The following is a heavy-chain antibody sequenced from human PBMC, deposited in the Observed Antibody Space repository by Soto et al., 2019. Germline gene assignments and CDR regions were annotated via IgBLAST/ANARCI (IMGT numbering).Heavy chain of an antibody. CDR3: ARQLEEYSGYPKGDYYYYMDV. D-gene: IGHD5-12*01. Sequence: SETLSLTCTVSGGSISSYYWSWIRQPPGKGLEWIGYIYYSGSTNYNPSLKSRVTISVDTSKNQFSLKLSSVTAADTAVYYCARQLEEYSGYPKGDYYYYMDVWGKGTTVTVSS. CDR1: GGSISSYY. J-gene: IGHJ6*03. V-gene: IGHV4-59*08. CDR2: IYYSGST.